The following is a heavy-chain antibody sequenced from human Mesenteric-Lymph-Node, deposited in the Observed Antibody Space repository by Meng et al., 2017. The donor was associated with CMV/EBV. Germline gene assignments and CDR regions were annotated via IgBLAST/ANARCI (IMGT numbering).Heavy chain of an antibody. CDR2: IYPGDSDT. Sequence: GGSLRLSCKGSGYSFTRNWIGWVRQMPGKGLEWMGIIYPGDSDTRYSPSFQGQVTISADKSISTAYLQWSSLKAADTGMYYCARDEYFEHWGQGTLVTVSS. CDR3: ARDEYFEH. V-gene: IGHV5-51*01. J-gene: IGHJ1*01. CDR1: GYSFTRNW.